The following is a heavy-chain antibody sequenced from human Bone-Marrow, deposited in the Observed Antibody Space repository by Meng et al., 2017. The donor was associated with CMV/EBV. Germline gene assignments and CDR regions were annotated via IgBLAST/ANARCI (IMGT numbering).Heavy chain of an antibody. J-gene: IGHJ5*02. CDR2: IYYSGST. V-gene: IGHV4-59*08. Sequence: SETLSLTCTVSGGSISSYYWSWIRQPPGKGLEWIGYIYYSGSTYYNPSLKSRVTLSVDTSKNQFSLKLSSVTAADTAVYYCVRRGEKNWFDPWGQGTLVTVSS. CDR1: GGSISSYY. CDR3: VRRGEKNWFDP. D-gene: IGHD3-10*01.